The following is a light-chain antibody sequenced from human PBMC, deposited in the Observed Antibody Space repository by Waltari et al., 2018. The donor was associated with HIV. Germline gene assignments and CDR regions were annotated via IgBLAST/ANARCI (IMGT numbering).Light chain of an antibody. CDR2: GAS. Sequence: DIQMTQSPSSLSASVGVRVAITCRASQNIGTYLNLYQHKSGTPPKLLIYGASSLHSEVPSRFSASGSGTDFIFIITTLHPDDLATYYCQQTYRTPPTFGQGTQLELK. V-gene: IGKV1-39*01. CDR1: QNIGTY. CDR3: QQTYRTPPT. J-gene: IGKJ2*01.